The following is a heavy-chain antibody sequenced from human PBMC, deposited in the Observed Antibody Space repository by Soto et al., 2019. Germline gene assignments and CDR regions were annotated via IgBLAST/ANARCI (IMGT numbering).Heavy chain of an antibody. J-gene: IGHJ5*02. CDR3: ARAPHCSGGSCYSGLYNWFDP. CDR1: GGSISSGGYY. Sequence: PSETLSLTCTVSGGSISSGGYYWSWIRQHPGKGLEWIGYIYYSGSTYYNPSLKSRVTISVDTSKNQFSLKLSSVTAADTAVYYCARAPHCSGGSCYSGLYNWFDPWGQGTLVTVSS. V-gene: IGHV4-31*03. CDR2: IYYSGST. D-gene: IGHD2-15*01.